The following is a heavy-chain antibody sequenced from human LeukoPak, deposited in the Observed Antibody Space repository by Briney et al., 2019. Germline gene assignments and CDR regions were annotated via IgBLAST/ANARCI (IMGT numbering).Heavy chain of an antibody. CDR1: GYTFTSYD. J-gene: IGHJ5*02. V-gene: IGHV1-8*01. Sequence: ASVKVSCKASGYTFTSYDINWVRQATGQGLEWMGWMNPNSGNTGYAQKFQGRVTMTRNTSISTAYMELSSLRSEDTAVYYCARLAGGQWLPNWFDPWGQGTLVTVSS. CDR2: MNPNSGNT. D-gene: IGHD6-19*01. CDR3: ARLAGGQWLPNWFDP.